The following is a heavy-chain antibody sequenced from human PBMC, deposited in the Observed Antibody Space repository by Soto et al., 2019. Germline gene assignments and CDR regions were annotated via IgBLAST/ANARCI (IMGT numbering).Heavy chain of an antibody. Sequence: EVQLLESGGGLVQPGGSLRLSCAASGFTFSGYAMSWVRQASGKGLEWVAGITDDGVGTYYADSVKGRFSISRDNSKNPLYLQMHCLRAEDTALYFCAKFMAGTDDKYHFDYWGQGTLVTVSS. J-gene: IGHJ4*02. CDR1: GFTFSGYA. V-gene: IGHV3-23*01. CDR2: ITDDGVGT. CDR3: AKFMAGTDDKYHFDY. D-gene: IGHD3-10*01.